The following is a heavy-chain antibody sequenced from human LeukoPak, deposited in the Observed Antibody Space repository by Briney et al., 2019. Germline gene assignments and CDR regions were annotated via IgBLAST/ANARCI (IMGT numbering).Heavy chain of an antibody. CDR1: GYTFTSYY. D-gene: IGHD4-17*01. CDR2: INPSGGST. V-gene: IGHV1-46*01. J-gene: IGHJ6*03. CDR3: AKDRYGDYYYYYYYYMDV. Sequence: GASVKVSCKASGYTFTSYYMHWVRQAPGQGLEWMGIINPSGGSTSYAQKFQGRVTMTRDTSTSTVYMELSSLRSEDTAVYYCAKDRYGDYYYYYYYYMDVWGKGTTVTISS.